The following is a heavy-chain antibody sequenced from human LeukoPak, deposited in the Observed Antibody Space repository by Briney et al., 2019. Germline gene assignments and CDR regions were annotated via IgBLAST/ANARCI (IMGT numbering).Heavy chain of an antibody. D-gene: IGHD2-2*01. CDR2: IYHSGST. J-gene: IGHJ3*02. CDR3: ARADPYPAAIGGDAFDI. V-gene: IGHV4-30-2*01. CDR1: GGSINSGGYS. Sequence: SETLSLTCAVSGGSINSGGYSWSWIRQPPGKGLEWIGYIYHSGSTNYNPSLKSRVTISVDTSENQFSLKLSSVTAADTAVYYCARADPYPAAIGGDAFDIWGQGTMVTVSS.